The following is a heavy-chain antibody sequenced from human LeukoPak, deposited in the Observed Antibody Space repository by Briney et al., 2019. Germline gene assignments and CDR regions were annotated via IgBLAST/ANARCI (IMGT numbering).Heavy chain of an antibody. V-gene: IGHV1-2*02. CDR2: INPKSGDT. D-gene: IGHD2-21*02. J-gene: IGHJ4*02. CDR3: ARDQGAVVVVTARFDS. CDR1: GFTFTGYY. Sequence: ASVKVSCKTSGFTFTGYYFHWLRQVPGQGLEWMGWINPKSGDTKYAQKFQGRVTMTRDTSLNTAYMDLSRLRSDDTAVYYCARDQGAVVVVTARFDSWGQGTLVTVSP.